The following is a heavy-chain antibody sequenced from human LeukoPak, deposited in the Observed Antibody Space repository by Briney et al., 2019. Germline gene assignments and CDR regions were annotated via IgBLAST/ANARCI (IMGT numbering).Heavy chain of an antibody. Sequence: ASVKVSCKASGYTFTGYYMHWVRQAPGQGLEWMGWISAYNGNTNYAQKLQGRVTMTTDTSTSTAYMELRSLRSDDTAVYYCAREWGRYYYDSSGYDYWGQGTLVTVSS. CDR2: ISAYNGNT. CDR3: AREWGRYYYDSSGYDY. J-gene: IGHJ4*02. CDR1: GYTFTGYY. V-gene: IGHV1-18*04. D-gene: IGHD3-22*01.